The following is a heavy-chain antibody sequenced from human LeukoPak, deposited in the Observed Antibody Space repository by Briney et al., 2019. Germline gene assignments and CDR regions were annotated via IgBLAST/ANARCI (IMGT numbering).Heavy chain of an antibody. V-gene: IGHV3-74*01. CDR1: GLTFSSDW. J-gene: IGHJ6*02. CDR3: ARDLYYDILTGRGIRYYYGMDV. D-gene: IGHD3-9*01. Sequence: GGSLRLSCAASGLTFSSDWMHWVRQVPGKGLVWVSRINSDASTINYADSVKGRFTISRDNAKNSLYLQMNSLRAEDTAVYYCARDLYYDILTGRGIRYYYGMDVWGQGTTVTVSS. CDR2: INSDASTI.